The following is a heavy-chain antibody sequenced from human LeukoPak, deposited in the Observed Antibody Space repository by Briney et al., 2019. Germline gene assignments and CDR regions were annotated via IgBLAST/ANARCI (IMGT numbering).Heavy chain of an antibody. J-gene: IGHJ4*02. V-gene: IGHV4-39*01. CDR1: GGSISSSSYY. CDR3: AAYSGYDYDEYYFDY. D-gene: IGHD5-12*01. Sequence: PSETLSLTCTVSGGSISSSSYYWGWIRQPPGKGLEWSGSIYYSGSTYYNPSLKSRVTISVDTSKNQFSLKLSSVTAADTAVYYCAAYSGYDYDEYYFDYWGQGTLVTVSS. CDR2: IYYSGST.